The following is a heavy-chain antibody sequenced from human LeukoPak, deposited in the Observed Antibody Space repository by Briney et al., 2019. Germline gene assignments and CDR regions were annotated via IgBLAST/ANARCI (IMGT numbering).Heavy chain of an antibody. Sequence: ASVKVSCKASGYTFTSYGISWVRQAPGQGLEWMGWISAYNGNTNYAQKLQGRVTMTTDTSTSTAYMELSSLRSEDTAVYYCARGLRSGYDSYYFDYWGQGTLVTVSS. D-gene: IGHD5-12*01. CDR3: ARGLRSGYDSYYFDY. CDR2: ISAYNGNT. J-gene: IGHJ4*02. V-gene: IGHV1-18*01. CDR1: GYTFTSYG.